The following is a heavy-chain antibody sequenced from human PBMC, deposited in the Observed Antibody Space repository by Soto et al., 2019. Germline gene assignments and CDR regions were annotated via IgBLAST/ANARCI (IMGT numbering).Heavy chain of an antibody. CDR2: ISATGGGT. D-gene: IGHD3-16*01. Sequence: SVGSLRLSCAASGFKFSNYAMSWVRQAPGKGLGWVSLISATGGGTYYADSVKGRFTISRDNSHNTLYLQVHSLTAEDTAVYYCAKDRREGGNSAFYLDFWGQGAHVTVYS. CDR1: GFKFSNYA. CDR3: AKDRREGGNSAFYLDF. J-gene: IGHJ4*02. V-gene: IGHV3-23*01.